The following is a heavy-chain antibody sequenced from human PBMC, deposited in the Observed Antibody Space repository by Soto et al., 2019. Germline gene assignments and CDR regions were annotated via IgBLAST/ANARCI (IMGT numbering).Heavy chain of an antibody. Sequence: QVQLVESGGGGVQPGRSLRLSCAASGFTFSSYAMHWVRQAPGKGLECVAVISYDGSNKYYADSVKGRFTISRDNYKNTLYQQMNRLRAEDTAVYYCARVLRGVIQVLDSWGQGTLVTVSS. CDR2: ISYDGSNK. CDR3: ARVLRGVIQVLDS. D-gene: IGHD3-10*01. J-gene: IGHJ4*02. V-gene: IGHV3-30-3*01. CDR1: GFTFSSYA.